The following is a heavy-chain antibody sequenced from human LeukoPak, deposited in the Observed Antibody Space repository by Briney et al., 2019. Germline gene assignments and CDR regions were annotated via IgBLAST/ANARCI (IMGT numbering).Heavy chain of an antibody. V-gene: IGHV3-23*01. Sequence: GGSLRLSCAASGFTFSTYGMYWVRQAPGKGLDWVSSISGSGSNTYYADPVKGRFTISRDNSKNTLYLQMNSLRAEDTAIYYCANLKVDAFDIWGQGTMVTVSS. J-gene: IGHJ3*02. CDR3: ANLKVDAFDI. CDR2: ISGSGSNT. CDR1: GFTFSTYG.